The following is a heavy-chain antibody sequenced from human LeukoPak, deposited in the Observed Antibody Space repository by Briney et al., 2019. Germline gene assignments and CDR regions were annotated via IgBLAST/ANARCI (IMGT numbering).Heavy chain of an antibody. Sequence: PGRSLRLSCTASGFTFSDYAMSWVRQAPGKGLEWVGFIRSKGYGGTTEYAASVKGRFTISRDDSKSIAYLEMNSLITEDTAVYYCTRGNQVLLYFFDYWGQGTLATVSS. D-gene: IGHD2-2*01. CDR2: IRSKGYGGTT. CDR1: GFTFSDYA. CDR3: TRGNQVLLYFFDY. J-gene: IGHJ4*02. V-gene: IGHV3-49*04.